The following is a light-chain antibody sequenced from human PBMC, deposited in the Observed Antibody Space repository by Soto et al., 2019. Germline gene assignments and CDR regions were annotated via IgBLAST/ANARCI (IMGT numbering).Light chain of an antibody. J-gene: IGKJ1*01. CDR1: QSVSSN. Sequence: EIVMTQSPATLSVSPGERATLSCRASQSVSSNLAWYQQKPGQAPRLLIYGASTRATGIPARFSGSGSGTEVTLTISSLQSEDFAIYFCQQYNNWPPDRTFGQGTKVDIK. CDR3: QQYNNWPPDRT. CDR2: GAS. V-gene: IGKV3-15*01.